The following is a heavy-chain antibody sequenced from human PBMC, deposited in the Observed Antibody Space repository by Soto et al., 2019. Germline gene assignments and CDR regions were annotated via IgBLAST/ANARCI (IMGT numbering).Heavy chain of an antibody. CDR2: ISYTGSA. V-gene: IGHV4-59*01. J-gene: IGHJ6*02. D-gene: IGHD4-17*01. CDR1: GGCNDYSY. CDR3: ARVNYGDYYYGMDV. Sequence: SQTLSLTCTVLGGCNDYSYWTWIRQPPGKGLEWIGYISYTGSASYNASLKSRLTISVDTSKNQFSLKLSAVTAADTALYYYARVNYGDYYYGMDVWGQGTTVTVSS.